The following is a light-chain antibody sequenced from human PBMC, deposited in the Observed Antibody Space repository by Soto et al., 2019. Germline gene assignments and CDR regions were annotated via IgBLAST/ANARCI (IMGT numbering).Light chain of an antibody. Sequence: QSVLTQPPSASGTPGQRVTISCSGSSSNVGSNTVSWYQQLPGTAPKVLIYSDDQRPSGVPDRFSGSRSGSSASLAISGLHYGDEADYYCASWEDSLNGWVIGGGTKLTVL. V-gene: IGLV1-44*01. CDR2: SDD. CDR1: SSNVGSNT. CDR3: ASWEDSLNGWV. J-gene: IGLJ3*02.